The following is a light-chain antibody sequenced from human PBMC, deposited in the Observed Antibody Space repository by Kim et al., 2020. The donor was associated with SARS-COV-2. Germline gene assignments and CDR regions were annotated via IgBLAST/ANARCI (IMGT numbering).Light chain of an antibody. J-gene: IGKJ1*01. CDR1: QRTNTRY. Sequence: SPGESATRSRRASQRTNTRYLVLSPQNPRQPPRLLIFAPSSSATGPPDMFSGSGSGTDFTLPLSRLETEHFAVYYCQQYDTAPRTFGQGT. CDR2: APS. V-gene: IGKV3-20*01. CDR3: QQYDTAPRT.